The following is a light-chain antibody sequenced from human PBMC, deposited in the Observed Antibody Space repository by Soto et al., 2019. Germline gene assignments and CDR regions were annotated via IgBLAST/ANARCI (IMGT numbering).Light chain of an antibody. CDR1: SSDVGRYNY. J-gene: IGLJ3*02. CDR2: EVS. Sequence: QTVVTQPPSASGSLGQSVTIPCTGTSSDVGRYNYVSWYQQHPGKVPKLLIYEVSNRPSGVPDRFSGSKSGNTASLTVSGLQPEDEADYYCNSYAGGDWVFGVGTKLTVL. CDR3: NSYAGGDWV. V-gene: IGLV2-8*01.